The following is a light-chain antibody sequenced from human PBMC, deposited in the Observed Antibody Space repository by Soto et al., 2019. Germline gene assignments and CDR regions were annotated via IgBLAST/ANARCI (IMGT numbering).Light chain of an antibody. J-gene: IGLJ1*01. CDR3: SSYTSSSTLYV. CDR1: SSDVGGYNY. CDR2: EVS. Sequence: QSALTQPASVSGSPGQSITISCTGTSSDVGGYNYVSWYQQHPGKAPKLMIYEVSNRPSGVSNRFSGSKSGNTASLTISGLQAEDEAHYYCSSYTSSSTLYVFGSGTKGTV. V-gene: IGLV2-14*01.